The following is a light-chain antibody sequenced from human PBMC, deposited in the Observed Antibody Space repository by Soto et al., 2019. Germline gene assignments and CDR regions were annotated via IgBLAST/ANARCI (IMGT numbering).Light chain of an antibody. Sequence: STLSASLGDGVTITWRVSQSISSWLAWYQQKPGEAPKLLIYKASSLESGAPSRFSGSGSGTEFTLTICILQQADVGIRDCNTF. J-gene: IGKJ4*02. CDR2: KAS. CDR3: NT. CDR1: QSISSW. V-gene: IGKV1-5*03.